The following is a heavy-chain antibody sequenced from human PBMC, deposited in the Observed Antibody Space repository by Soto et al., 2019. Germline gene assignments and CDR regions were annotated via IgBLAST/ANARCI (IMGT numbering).Heavy chain of an antibody. V-gene: IGHV4-31*03. D-gene: IGHD6-6*01. J-gene: IGHJ4*02. Sequence: TSETLXLTCTVSGGSISSVCYYWSWIRQHPGKGLEWIGYIYYSGSTYYNPSLKSRVTISVDTSKNQFSLKLSSVTAADTAVYYCARASIAARVPYYFDYWGQGTLVTVSS. CDR1: GGSISSVCYY. CDR3: ARASIAARVPYYFDY. CDR2: IYYSGST.